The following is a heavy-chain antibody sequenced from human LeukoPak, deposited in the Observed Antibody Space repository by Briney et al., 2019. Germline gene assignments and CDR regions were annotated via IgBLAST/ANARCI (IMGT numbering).Heavy chain of an antibody. Sequence: ASVKVSCKASGYTFTYYYMHWVRQAPGQGLEWMGIINPSGGSTTYAQKFQGRVTMTRDTSTSTVYMELSSLRSEDTAVYHCTRAGEGGSGYAWFDPWGQGTLVTVSS. J-gene: IGHJ5*02. CDR3: TRAGEGGSGYAWFDP. D-gene: IGHD3-22*01. CDR2: INPSGGST. CDR1: GYTFTYYY. V-gene: IGHV1-46*01.